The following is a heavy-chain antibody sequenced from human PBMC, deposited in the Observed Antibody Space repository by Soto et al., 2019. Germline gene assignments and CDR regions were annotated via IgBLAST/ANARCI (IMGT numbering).Heavy chain of an antibody. Sequence: ASVKVSCKASGGTFSSYAISWVRQAPGQGLEWMGGFIPIFGTANYAQKFQGRVTITADESTSTAYMELSSLRSEDTAVYYCARTIVVVPAAILRTYYYYGMDVWGQGTTVTVSS. D-gene: IGHD2-2*02. J-gene: IGHJ6*02. V-gene: IGHV1-69*13. CDR1: GGTFSSYA. CDR2: FIPIFGTA. CDR3: ARTIVVVPAAILRTYYYYGMDV.